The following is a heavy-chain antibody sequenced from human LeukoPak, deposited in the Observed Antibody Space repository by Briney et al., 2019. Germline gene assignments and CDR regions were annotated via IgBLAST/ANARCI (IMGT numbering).Heavy chain of an antibody. Sequence: GGSLRLSCAASGFTFSSYAMSWVRQAPGKGLEWVANIKQDGSEKYYVDSVKGRFTISRDNAKNSLYLQMNSLRAEDTAVYYCARGKRGWLILDYWGQGTLVTVSS. CDR1: GFTFSSYA. J-gene: IGHJ4*02. CDR3: ARGKRGWLILDY. V-gene: IGHV3-7*01. D-gene: IGHD6-19*01. CDR2: IKQDGSEK.